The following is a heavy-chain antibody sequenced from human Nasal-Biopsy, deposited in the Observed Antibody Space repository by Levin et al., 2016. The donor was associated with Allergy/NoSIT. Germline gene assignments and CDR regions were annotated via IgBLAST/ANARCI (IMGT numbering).Heavy chain of an antibody. J-gene: IGHJ4*02. CDR3: VRDAEAFDS. V-gene: IGHV1-46*01. CDR1: GYTFTDYA. Sequence: ASVKVSCKASGYTFTDYAVSWVRQAPGQGLEWMGVIHPGDGSTTYAQNFQGRFTMARDTTTRTLYMELRSLRSDDTAVYYCVRDAEAFDSWGQGTLVTVSA. CDR2: IHPGDGST.